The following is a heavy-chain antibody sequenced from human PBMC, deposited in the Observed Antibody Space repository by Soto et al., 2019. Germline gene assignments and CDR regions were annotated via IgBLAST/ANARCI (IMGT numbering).Heavy chain of an antibody. CDR3: ARSVRGAAGTGAFDI. D-gene: IGHD6-13*01. J-gene: IGHJ3*02. Sequence: HPGGSLRLSCAASGFTFSSYDMHWVRQATGKGLEWVSTIGTAGDTYYPGSVKGRFTISRENAKNSLYLQMNSLRAGDTAVCYCARSVRGAAGTGAFDIWGQGTMVTVSS. V-gene: IGHV3-13*01. CDR1: GFTFSSYD. CDR2: IGTAGDT.